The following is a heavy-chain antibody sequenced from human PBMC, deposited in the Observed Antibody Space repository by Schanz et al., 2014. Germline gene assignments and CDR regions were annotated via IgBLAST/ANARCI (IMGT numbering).Heavy chain of an antibody. CDR1: GFTFSTFR. D-gene: IGHD2-15*01. J-gene: IGHJ4*02. V-gene: IGHV3-33*08. CDR3: ARDYQLPAGGLIDF. Sequence: VQLLKSGGALVKPGGSLRLSCPASGFTFSTFRVNWVRQAPGKGLEWVAVIWCSGSTKYYADSVKGRFTISRDNAKNTLYLQMNSLRAKDTAVYYCARDYQLPAGGLIDFWGQGTPVTVSS. CDR2: IWCSGSTK.